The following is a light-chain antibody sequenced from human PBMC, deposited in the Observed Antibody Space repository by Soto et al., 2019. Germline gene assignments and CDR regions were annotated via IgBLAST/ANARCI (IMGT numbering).Light chain of an antibody. CDR1: QSLGYSDGNTY. J-gene: IGKJ1*01. CDR2: KVS. Sequence: VVMTQSPLSLPVTLGQPASISCSSSQSLGYSDGNTYLNWFHQRPGQSPRRLIYKVSMRDSGVPDRFSGSGSDSHFTLEISRVEAEDVGVYYCMQGTQWPWTFGQGTKVEIK. CDR3: MQGTQWPWT. V-gene: IGKV2-30*01.